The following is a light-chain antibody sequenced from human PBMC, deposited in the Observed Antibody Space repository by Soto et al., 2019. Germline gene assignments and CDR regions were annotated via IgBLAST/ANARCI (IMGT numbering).Light chain of an antibody. V-gene: IGLV2-14*01. J-gene: IGLJ1*01. CDR2: EVS. Sequence: QSALTQPASVSGSPGQSVTISCTGTSSDVGGYNYVSWYQQHPGKAPKLMIYEVSNRPSGVSNRFSGSKSGNTASLTISGLQAEDEADYYCSSYTSSSTPHVFXTGTKVTVL. CDR3: SSYTSSSTPHV. CDR1: SSDVGGYNY.